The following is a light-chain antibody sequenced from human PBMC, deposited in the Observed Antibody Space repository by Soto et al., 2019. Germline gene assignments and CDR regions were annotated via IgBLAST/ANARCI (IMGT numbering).Light chain of an antibody. Sequence: EIVLTQSPATLSLSPGERATLSCRASQSVSSYLAWYQQQAGQAPRLLIYDASNRATGTPARFSGSGSGTDFTPTITSLEPEDFAVYYCQQRSNWPTFGQGTRLEIK. V-gene: IGKV3-11*01. CDR3: QQRSNWPT. CDR1: QSVSSY. J-gene: IGKJ5*01. CDR2: DAS.